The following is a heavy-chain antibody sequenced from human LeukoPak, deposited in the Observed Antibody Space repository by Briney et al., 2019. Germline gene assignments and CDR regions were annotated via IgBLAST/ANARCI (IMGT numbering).Heavy chain of an antibody. CDR3: ARADYGVFDY. CDR1: GGSISSGGYS. V-gene: IGHV4-30-2*01. CDR2: IYHSGST. J-gene: IGHJ4*02. Sequence: SETLSLTCAVSGGSISSGGYSWSWIRQPPGKGLEWIGYIYHSGSTYYNPSLKSQVTISVDRSKNQFSLKLSSVTAADTAVYYCARADYGVFDYWGQGTLVTVSS. D-gene: IGHD4-17*01.